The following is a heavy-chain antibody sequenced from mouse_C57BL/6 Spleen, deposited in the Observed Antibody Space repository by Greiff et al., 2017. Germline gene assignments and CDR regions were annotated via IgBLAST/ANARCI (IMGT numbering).Heavy chain of an antibody. CDR2: LYPGDGDT. Sequence: QVQLQQSGPELVKPGASVKISCKASGYAFSSSWMNWVKQRPGKGLEWIGRLYPGDGDTNYNGKFKGKATLTADKSSSTAYMQLSSLTSEDSAVYFCARSPITTVTPPDYWGQGTTLTVSS. CDR3: ARSPITTVTPPDY. V-gene: IGHV1-82*01. J-gene: IGHJ2*01. D-gene: IGHD1-1*01. CDR1: GYAFSSSW.